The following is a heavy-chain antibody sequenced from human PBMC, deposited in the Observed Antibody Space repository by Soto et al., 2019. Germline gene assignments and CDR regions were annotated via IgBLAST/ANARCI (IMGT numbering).Heavy chain of an antibody. CDR2: IVVGSGNT. J-gene: IGHJ3*02. V-gene: IGHV1-58*02. D-gene: IGHD3-9*01. CDR1: GFTFTSSA. CDR3: AAEPAYYDILTGYYQWAFDI. Sequence: ASVKVSCKASGFTFTSSAMQWVRQARGQRLEWIGWIVVGSGNTNYAQKFQERVTITRDMSTSTAYMELSSLRAEDTAGYYCAAEPAYYDILTGYYQWAFDIWGQGTMATLSS.